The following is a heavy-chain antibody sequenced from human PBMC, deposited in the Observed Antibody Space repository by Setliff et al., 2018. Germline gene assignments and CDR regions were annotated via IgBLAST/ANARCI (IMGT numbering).Heavy chain of an antibody. CDR3: AVDHVTNIAESGYGYTRIDP. J-gene: IGHJ5*02. V-gene: IGHV4-61*02. CDR1: GCSITDENSW. Sequence: KPSETLSLTCTVSGCSITDENSWWAWIRQPAGKRPEWLGLIYIRGGTDYNPSLKSRVTISLDTSRNQFSLNLTSVTAADTAVYYCAVDHVTNIAESGYGYTRIDPWGQGIPVTVSS. D-gene: IGHD6-19*01. CDR2: IYIRGGT.